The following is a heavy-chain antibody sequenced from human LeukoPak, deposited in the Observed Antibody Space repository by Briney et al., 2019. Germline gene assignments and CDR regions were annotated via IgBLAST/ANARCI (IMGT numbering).Heavy chain of an antibody. CDR2: INQYGSDK. V-gene: IGHV3-7*03. D-gene: IGHD3-16*01. Sequence: GGSLRLSCAASGFTFSSYWMSWVRQAPGKGLEWVANINQYGSDKYYVDSVKGRFTISRDNAKNSLYLQMNSLRAEDMALYYCAKGGGGRLIYYYYMDVWGKGTTVTVSS. CDR3: AKGGGGRLIYYYYMDV. CDR1: GFTFSSYW. J-gene: IGHJ6*03.